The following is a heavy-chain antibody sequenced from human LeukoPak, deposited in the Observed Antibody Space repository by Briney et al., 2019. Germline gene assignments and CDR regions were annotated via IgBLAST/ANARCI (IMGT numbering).Heavy chain of an antibody. CDR1: GYSFTSYW. Sequence: GESLKISCKGSGYSFTSYWIGWVRQMPGKGLESMGFIYSGDSDTRYSPSLQGKVTISADKSISTAYLKWSSLKASDTAMYYCASFYDILTGYPDHYWGQGTLVTVSS. V-gene: IGHV5-51*01. CDR3: ASFYDILTGYPDHY. D-gene: IGHD3-9*01. CDR2: IYSGDSDT. J-gene: IGHJ4*02.